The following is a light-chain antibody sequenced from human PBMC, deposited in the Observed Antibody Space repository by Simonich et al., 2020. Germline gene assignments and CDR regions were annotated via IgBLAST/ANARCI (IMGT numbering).Light chain of an antibody. CDR3: MQSIQLPYT. J-gene: IGKJ2*01. CDR1: LTFLHSDGKAY. Sequence: DIELTQTPLSLSVTPGQPASTSCKSSLTFLHSDGKAYLYWYLKKPGQSPQLLIYEVYNRSSGVADRLSGSGSGTYLTLKISRVEAENVGVYYCMQSIQLPYTLGQGTKLEIK. V-gene: IGKV2D-29*02. CDR2: EVY.